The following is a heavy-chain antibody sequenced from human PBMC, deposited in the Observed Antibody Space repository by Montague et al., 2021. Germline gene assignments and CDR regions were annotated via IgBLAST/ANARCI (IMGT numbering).Heavy chain of an antibody. CDR1: GGSISSGGYY. Sequence: TLSLTCTVPGGSISSGGYYWSWIRQLPGKGLEWIGYIFYSGNTYYNPSLKSRVTISVDTSKNQFSLKLSSVTVADTAVYYCARAEDYYGSGSYLGFDYWGQGTLVTVSS. CDR2: IFYSGNT. CDR3: ARAEDYYGSGSYLGFDY. V-gene: IGHV4-31*03. D-gene: IGHD3-10*01. J-gene: IGHJ4*02.